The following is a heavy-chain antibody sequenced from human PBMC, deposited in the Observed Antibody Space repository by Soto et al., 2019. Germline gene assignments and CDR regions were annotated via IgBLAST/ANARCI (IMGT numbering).Heavy chain of an antibody. Sequence: PLRLSCXASLFTFRDYYMTWFRQAPGKGLECLSYIDSSTKYTNYADSVKGRFTISRDNAKNSLYLQMNSLRADDTAVYYCAREYYYTMDVWGQGTMVTVSS. CDR3: AREYYYTMDV. J-gene: IGHJ6*02. CDR1: LFTFRDYY. CDR2: IDSSTKYT. V-gene: IGHV3-11*05.